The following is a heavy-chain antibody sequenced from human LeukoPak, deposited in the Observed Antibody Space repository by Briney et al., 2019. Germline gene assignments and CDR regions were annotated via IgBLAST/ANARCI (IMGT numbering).Heavy chain of an antibody. Sequence: GGSLRLSCAASGFTFSSYEMNWVRQAPGKGLEWVATIKQGGSENYYVDSVKGRFAISRDDANNSLYLQMNGLRVEDTALYYCVRGPHYGAYTDYFDYWGQGTLVTVSS. J-gene: IGHJ4*02. D-gene: IGHD4-17*01. CDR3: VRGPHYGAYTDYFDY. CDR2: IKQGGSEN. V-gene: IGHV3-7*01. CDR1: GFTFSSYE.